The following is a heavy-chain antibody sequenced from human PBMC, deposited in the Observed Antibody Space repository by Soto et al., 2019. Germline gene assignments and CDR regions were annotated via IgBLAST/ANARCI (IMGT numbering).Heavy chain of an antibody. CDR1: GGSFSGYY. V-gene: IGHV4-34*01. J-gene: IGHJ5*02. Sequence: SETLSLTCAVYGGSFSGYYWSWIRQPPGKGLEWIGEINHSGSTNYNPSLKSRVTISVDTSKNQFSLKLSSVTAADTAVYYCARDPGIAVAGTMGWFDPWGQGTLVT. D-gene: IGHD6-19*01. CDR2: INHSGST. CDR3: ARDPGIAVAGTMGWFDP.